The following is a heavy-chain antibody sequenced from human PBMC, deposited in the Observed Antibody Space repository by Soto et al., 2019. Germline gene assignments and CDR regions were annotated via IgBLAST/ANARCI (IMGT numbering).Heavy chain of an antibody. CDR1: GGTXSSYT. V-gene: IGHV1-69*02. CDR3: ANHEREWLRGGYYYHYMDV. J-gene: IGHJ6*03. Sequence: GASVKVXCKASGGTXSSYTISWVRQAPGQGLEWMGRIIPILGIANYAQKFQGRVTITADKSTSTAYLELSSLRSEDTAVYYCANHEREWLRGGYYYHYMDVWGKGTTVTVSS. CDR2: IIPILGIA. D-gene: IGHD5-12*01.